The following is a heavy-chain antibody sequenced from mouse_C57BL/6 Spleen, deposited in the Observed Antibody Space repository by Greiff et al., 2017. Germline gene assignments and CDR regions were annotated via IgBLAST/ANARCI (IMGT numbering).Heavy chain of an antibody. D-gene: IGHD3-3*01. CDR1: GYTFTGYW. CDR3: GRYHPGLYFDV. CDR2: ILPGSGST. V-gene: IGHV1-9*01. J-gene: IGHJ1*03. Sequence: QVQLQQSGAELVKPGASVKLSCKATGYTFTGYWIEWVKQRPGQGLEWIGEILPGSGSTNYNEKFKGKATFTADTSSSTAYMQLSSPTTDDSAIYDGGRYHPGLYFDVWGTGTTVTVSS.